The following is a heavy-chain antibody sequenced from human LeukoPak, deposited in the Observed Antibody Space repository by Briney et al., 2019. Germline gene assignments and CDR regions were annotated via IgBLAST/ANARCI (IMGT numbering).Heavy chain of an antibody. D-gene: IGHD2-21*02. CDR3: ARDPGDLDPIDY. J-gene: IGHJ4*02. Sequence: GGSMRLSCAASGFTFSSYWMSWVRQAPGKGLEWVANIKQDGSEKYYVDSVKGRFTISRDNAKNSLYLQMKSLRAKDTAVYYCARDPGDLDPIDYWGQGTLVTVSS. V-gene: IGHV3-7*01. CDR1: GFTFSSYW. CDR2: IKQDGSEK.